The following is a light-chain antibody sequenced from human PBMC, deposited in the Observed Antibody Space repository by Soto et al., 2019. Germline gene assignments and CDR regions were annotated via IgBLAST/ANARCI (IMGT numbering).Light chain of an antibody. CDR2: LEGSGSY. CDR1: SGHSSYI. V-gene: IGLV4-60*03. J-gene: IGLJ3*02. CDR3: ETWDGNSWV. Sequence: QLVLTQSSSASASLGSSVKLTCTLSSGHSSYIIAWHQQQPGKAPRFLMKLEGSGSYNKGSGVPDRFSGSSSGADRYLTISNLQSEDEADYYCETWDGNSWVFGGGTQLTVL.